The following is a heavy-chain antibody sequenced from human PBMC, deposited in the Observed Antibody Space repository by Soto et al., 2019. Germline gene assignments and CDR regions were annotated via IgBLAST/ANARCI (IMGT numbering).Heavy chain of an antibody. CDR2: IIPIFGTA. CDR1: GGTFSSYA. J-gene: IGHJ6*02. Sequence: HVQLVQSGAEVKKPGSSVKVSCKASGGTFSSYAISWVRQAPGQGLEWMGGIIPIFGTANYAQKFQGRVTITADESTSTANMELSSLRSEDTAVYYCARNPDTNYYYGMDVWGQGTTVTVSS. V-gene: IGHV1-69*12. CDR3: ARNPDTNYYYGMDV.